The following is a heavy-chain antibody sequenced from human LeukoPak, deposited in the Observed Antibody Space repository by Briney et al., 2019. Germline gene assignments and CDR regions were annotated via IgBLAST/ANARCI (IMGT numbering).Heavy chain of an antibody. CDR1: IDSFSNYH. CDR2: VNESGGT. J-gene: IGHJ5*02. CDR3: ARGQGATVPQVGKNWFDP. D-gene: IGHD1-26*01. V-gene: IGHV4-34*01. Sequence: SSETLSLACAVYIDSFSNYHWNWIRQTPAKGMEWIGEVNESGGTNISPSLRSRVILSVDTSKNQFSLKLISVTVADTAIYYCARGQGATVPQVGKNWFDPWGQGTRVTVSS.